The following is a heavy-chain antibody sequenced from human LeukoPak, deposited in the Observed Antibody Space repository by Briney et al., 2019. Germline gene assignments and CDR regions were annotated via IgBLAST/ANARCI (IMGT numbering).Heavy chain of an antibody. CDR2: IIPILGIA. Sequence: SVKVSCKASGGTFSSYAISWVRQAPGQGLEWMGRIIPILGIADYAQKFQGRVTITADKSTSTAYMELSSLRSEDTAVYYCARNCGNGIPGRCSDYWGQGTLVTVSS. V-gene: IGHV1-69*04. CDR3: ARNCGNGIPGRCSDY. CDR1: GGTFSSYA. J-gene: IGHJ4*02. D-gene: IGHD7-27*01.